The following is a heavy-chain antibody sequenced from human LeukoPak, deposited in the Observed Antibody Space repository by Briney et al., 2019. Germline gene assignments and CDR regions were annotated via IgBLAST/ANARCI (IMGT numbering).Heavy chain of an antibody. V-gene: IGHV4-34*01. CDR1: GESFSGYY. J-gene: IGHJ5*02. CDR2: VNHSGST. CDR3: ARIYSSSGYNWFDP. D-gene: IGHD6-6*01. Sequence: PSETLSLTCAVYGESFSGYYWSWIRQPPGKGLEWIGEVNHSGSTNYNPSLKNRVTISVDTSKNQFSLKLSSGTAADRAVYYCARIYSSSGYNWFDPWGQGTLVTVSS.